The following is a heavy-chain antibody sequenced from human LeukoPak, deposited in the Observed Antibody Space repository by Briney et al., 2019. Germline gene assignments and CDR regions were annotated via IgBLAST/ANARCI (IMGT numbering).Heavy chain of an antibody. D-gene: IGHD5-24*01. CDR1: GRSISYGGYS. V-gene: IGHV4-61*02. Sequence: PSETLSLTCSVSGRSISYGGYSWSWIRQPAGKGLEWIGRMYSSGSTNYNPSLSGRVSMSADTSKNQLSLRLRSLTAADTAVYYCARVDGYNYFESWGQGTLVSVSS. CDR2: MYSSGST. J-gene: IGHJ4*02. CDR3: ARVDGYNYFES.